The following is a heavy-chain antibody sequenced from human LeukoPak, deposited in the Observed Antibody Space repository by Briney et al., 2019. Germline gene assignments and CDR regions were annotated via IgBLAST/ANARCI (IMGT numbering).Heavy chain of an antibody. CDR1: GFTFSSYS. CDR2: ISSSSSYI. J-gene: IGHJ4*02. V-gene: IGHV3-21*01. CDR3: ASKYCSSTSCRDY. Sequence: GGSLRLSCAASGFTFSSYSMNWVRQAPGKGLEWVSPISSSSSYIYYADSVKGRFTISRDNAKNSLYLQMNSLRAEDTAVYYCASKYCSSTSCRDYWGQGTLVTVSS. D-gene: IGHD2-2*01.